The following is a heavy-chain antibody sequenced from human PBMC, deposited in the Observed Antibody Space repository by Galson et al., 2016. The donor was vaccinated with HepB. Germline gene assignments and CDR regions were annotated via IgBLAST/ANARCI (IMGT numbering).Heavy chain of an antibody. CDR2: VNPTDFST. V-gene: IGHV1-46*01. Sequence: SVKVSCKASEYTFTTCYMHWVRQAPGQGLEWMGLVNPTDFSTDYAQRFYGRINVTRDTSTRTVYLELSSLRSEDKAMYYCASEKTSGLKHLDSWGQGTLVTVSS. J-gene: IGHJ4*02. D-gene: IGHD1-26*01. CDR3: ASEKTSGLKHLDS. CDR1: EYTFTTCY.